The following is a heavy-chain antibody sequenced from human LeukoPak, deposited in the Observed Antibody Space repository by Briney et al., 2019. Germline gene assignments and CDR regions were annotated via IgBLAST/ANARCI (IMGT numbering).Heavy chain of an antibody. CDR2: IYHSGST. CDR1: SYSITRGHY. CDR3: ARGTREGSGRLDAFNI. D-gene: IGHD1-26*01. V-gene: IGHV4-38-2*02. J-gene: IGHJ3*02. Sequence: SETLSLTCTVYSYSITRGHYWAAIRQSPGKGLGWIGGIYHSGSTSYNLFLKSRVSISGETRKSQISLRMSTVSAAATPLYYCARGTREGSGRLDAFNISGQGAVVTVSS.